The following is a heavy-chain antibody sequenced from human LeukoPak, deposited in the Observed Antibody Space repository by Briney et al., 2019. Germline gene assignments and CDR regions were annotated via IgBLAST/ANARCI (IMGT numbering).Heavy chain of an antibody. J-gene: IGHJ4*02. Sequence: GGSLRLSCAASGFTLSSHGMHWVRQAPGKGLEWVAVISYDGSNKYYADSVKGRFTISRDNSKNTLYLQMNSLRAEDTAVYYCAKEDGVWDSYFNYWGQGTLVTVSS. D-gene: IGHD5-24*01. CDR3: AKEDGVWDSYFNY. V-gene: IGHV3-30*18. CDR2: ISYDGSNK. CDR1: GFTLSSHG.